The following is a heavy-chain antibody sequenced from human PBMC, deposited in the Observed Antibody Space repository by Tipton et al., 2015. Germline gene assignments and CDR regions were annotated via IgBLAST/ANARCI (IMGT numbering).Heavy chain of an antibody. CDR3: TGESSDREGRAGMDV. Sequence: SLRLSCAASGITFGDYAVSWFRQPPGKGLEWVGFIRSKPYGGATEYAASVKGRFIISRDDPKNIAYLQMNSLRTEDTALYFCTGESSDREGRAGMDVWGQGTTVTVSS. D-gene: IGHD2-21*01. V-gene: IGHV3-49*03. J-gene: IGHJ6*02. CDR2: IRSKPYGGAT. CDR1: GITFGDYA.